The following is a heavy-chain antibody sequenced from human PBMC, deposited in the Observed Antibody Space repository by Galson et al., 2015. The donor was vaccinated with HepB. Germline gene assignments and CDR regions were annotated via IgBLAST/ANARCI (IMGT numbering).Heavy chain of an antibody. D-gene: IGHD4-11*01. CDR2: ISYDGSNK. V-gene: IGHV3-30-3*01. Sequence: SLRLSCAASGFTFSSYAMHWVRQAPGKGLEWVAVISYDGSNKYYADSVKGRFTISRDNSKNTLYLQMNSLRAEDTAVYYCARDLLTTGGDHLDAFDIWGQGTMVTVSS. CDR1: GFTFSSYA. CDR3: ARDLLTTGGDHLDAFDI. J-gene: IGHJ3*02.